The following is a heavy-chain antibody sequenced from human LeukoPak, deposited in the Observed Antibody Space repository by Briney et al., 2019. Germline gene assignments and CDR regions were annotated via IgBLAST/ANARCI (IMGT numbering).Heavy chain of an antibody. D-gene: IGHD2-15*01. CDR1: GGTFSSYA. J-gene: IGHJ4*02. CDR2: IIPIFGTA. CDR3: ARARSYCSGGSCVIGEWGY. V-gene: IGHV1-69*05. Sequence: ASVKVPRKASGGTFSSYAISWVRQAPGQGLEWMGRIIPIFGTANYAQKFQGRVTITTDESTSTAYMELSSLRSEDTAVYYCARARSYCSGGSCVIGEWGYWGQGTLVTVSS.